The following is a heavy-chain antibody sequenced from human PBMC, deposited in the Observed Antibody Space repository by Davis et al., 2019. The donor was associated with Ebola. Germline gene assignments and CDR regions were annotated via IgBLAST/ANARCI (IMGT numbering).Heavy chain of an antibody. Sequence: GESLKISCAASGFTFSGYYMSWIRQAPGKGLEWVSYISSSGSTIYYADSVKGRFTISRDNAKNSLYLQMNSLRAEDTAVYYCARAHSIWNYDSWGQGTLVTVSS. CDR3: ARAHSIWNYDS. CDR2: ISSSGSTI. V-gene: IGHV3-11*04. J-gene: IGHJ5*01. D-gene: IGHD1-7*01. CDR1: GFTFSGYY.